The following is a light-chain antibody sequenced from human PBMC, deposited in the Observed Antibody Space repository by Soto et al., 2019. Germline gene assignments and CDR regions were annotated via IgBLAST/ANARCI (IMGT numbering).Light chain of an antibody. CDR1: PSVGTY. V-gene: IGKV3-11*01. CDR2: DAS. Sequence: EILLTQSPATLGLSRGERVSLSCRASPSVGTYLAWYQQKPGQSPRLLIYDASHRATGVPDRFSGSGSGTDFTLTISSLEPDDFAIYYRQQSANWPYQFGQGTHLEI. CDR3: QQSANWPYQ. J-gene: IGKJ2*01.